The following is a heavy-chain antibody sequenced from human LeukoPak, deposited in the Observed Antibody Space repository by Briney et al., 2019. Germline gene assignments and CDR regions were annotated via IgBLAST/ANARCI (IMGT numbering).Heavy chain of an antibody. V-gene: IGHV4-39*07. CDR3: ARKRQWLGIYDY. CDR1: GGSISTSNYY. CDR2: IFYSGST. J-gene: IGHJ4*02. D-gene: IGHD6-19*01. Sequence: PSETLSLTCTVSGGSISTSNYYWGWIRQPPGKGLEWIGNIFYSGSTYYSPSLRSRVTISLDTSRNQFSLKLNSVTAADTAVYYCARKRQWLGIYDYWGQGTLVTVSS.